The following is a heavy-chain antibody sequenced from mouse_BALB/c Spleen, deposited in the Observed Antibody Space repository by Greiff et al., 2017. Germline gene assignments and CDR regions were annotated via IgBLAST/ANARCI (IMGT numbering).Heavy chain of an antibody. J-gene: IGHJ4*01. Sequence: EVQRVESGGGLVKPGGSLKLSCAASGFTFSSYAMSWVRQTPEKRLEWVASISSGVSTYYPDSVKGRFTISRDNARNILYLQMSSLRSEDTAMYYCARALPLLWSPMDYWGQGTSVTVSS. D-gene: IGHD2-10*01. CDR2: ISSGVST. V-gene: IGHV5-6-5*01. CDR1: GFTFSSYA. CDR3: ARALPLLWSPMDY.